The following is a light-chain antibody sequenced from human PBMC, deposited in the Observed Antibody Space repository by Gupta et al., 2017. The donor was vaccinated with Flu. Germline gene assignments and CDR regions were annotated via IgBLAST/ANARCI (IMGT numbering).Light chain of an antibody. V-gene: IGLV2-14*04. CDR1: SSDVGGYNC. CDR3: ISDTRSDTFV. CDR2: DVR. Sequence: ITICCTGTSSDVGGYNCVTRNQQHPGKTHNLMIDDVRNRPSGVAYRFSGSKSGNTASLTISALQADDEADYYGISDTRSDTFVFGPGTKVTVL. J-gene: IGLJ1*01.